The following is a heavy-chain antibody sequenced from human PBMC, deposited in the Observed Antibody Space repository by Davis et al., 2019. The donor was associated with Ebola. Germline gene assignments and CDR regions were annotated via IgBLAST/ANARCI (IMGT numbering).Heavy chain of an antibody. V-gene: IGHV1-69*06. CDR3: ARASPPEYNVWSRNPHYHYFTMDV. J-gene: IGHJ6*02. CDR2: IIPLFGTG. CDR1: GGTFKQYA. D-gene: IGHD2-8*01. Sequence: SVKVSCKASGGTFKQYAVTWVRQAPGQGLEWMGGIIPLFGTGNTAQKFQGRVTITADTSTNTVYMELSSLRSDDTAVFLCARASPPEYNVWSRNPHYHYFTMDVWGQGTTVTVSS.